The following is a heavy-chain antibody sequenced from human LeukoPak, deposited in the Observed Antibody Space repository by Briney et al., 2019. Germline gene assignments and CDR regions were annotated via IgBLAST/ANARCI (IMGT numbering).Heavy chain of an antibody. D-gene: IGHD3-22*01. CDR1: GFTFINFG. V-gene: IGHV3-33*01. CDR3: ARGDDGRSLDY. J-gene: IGHJ4*02. Sequence: PGGSLRLPCAASGFTFINFGMHWVRLAPGKGPEWVAIVWYDGNNKYYADSVKGRFTISRDNSENTLYLQMNSLRAEDTALYYCARGDDGRSLDYWGQGTRVTVSS. CDR2: VWYDGNNK.